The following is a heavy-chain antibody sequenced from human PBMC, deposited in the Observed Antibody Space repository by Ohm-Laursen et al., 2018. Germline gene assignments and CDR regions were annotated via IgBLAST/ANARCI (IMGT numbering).Heavy chain of an antibody. Sequence: SLRLSCTASGFRFSNYEMNWVRQAPGKGLEWLSYISSSGSTIYDADSVRGRFTISRDNAKNSLFLQLQSLRAEDTAIYYCARGSSYYYSFDSWGQGTLVTVSS. D-gene: IGHD3-22*01. J-gene: IGHJ4*02. CDR3: ARGSSYYYSFDS. CDR1: GFRFSNYE. V-gene: IGHV3-48*03. CDR2: ISSSGSTI.